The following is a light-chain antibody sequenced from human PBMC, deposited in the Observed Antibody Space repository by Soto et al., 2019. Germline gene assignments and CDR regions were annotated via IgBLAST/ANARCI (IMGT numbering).Light chain of an antibody. CDR3: QEYGTPRWVT. V-gene: IGKV3-20*01. CDR2: GAS. J-gene: IGKJ5*01. CDR1: QSVSRY. Sequence: ETLFTQSPATLSLSPGERSTLSCMASQSVSRYLAWYQQKPGQAHRLIIYGASGRADGIPHRFSGSGFGTDFTLTIRKVEPEDFAVYYCQEYGTPRWVTFGKGIRREIK.